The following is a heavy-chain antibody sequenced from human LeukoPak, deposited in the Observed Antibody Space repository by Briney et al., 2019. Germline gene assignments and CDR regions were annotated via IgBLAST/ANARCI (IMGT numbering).Heavy chain of an antibody. CDR1: GYSFTSYW. CDR2: IYPGDSDT. Sequence: GESLKISCKGSGYSFTSYWIGWVRQMPGKGLEWMGIIYPGDSDTRYSPSFQGQVTISADKSISTAYLQWSSLKASDTAMYYCARHRVYPTWGDYYGMDVWGQGTTVTVSS. V-gene: IGHV5-51*01. CDR3: ARHRVYPTWGDYYGMDV. D-gene: IGHD6-13*01. J-gene: IGHJ6*02.